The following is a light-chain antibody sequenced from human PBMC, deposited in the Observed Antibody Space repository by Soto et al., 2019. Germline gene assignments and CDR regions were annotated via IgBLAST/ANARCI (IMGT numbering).Light chain of an antibody. CDR2: EVT. CDR3: PSYAGNNNFEA. Sequence: QSALTQPPSASGSPGQSVTISCTGTSSDVGAYNYVSWYQQHPGKAPKVMIYEVTKRPSGVPDRFSGSKSGNTASLTVSGLLPEDEADYYCPSYAGNNNFEAXGTGTKVT. CDR1: SSDVGAYNY. J-gene: IGLJ1*01. V-gene: IGLV2-8*01.